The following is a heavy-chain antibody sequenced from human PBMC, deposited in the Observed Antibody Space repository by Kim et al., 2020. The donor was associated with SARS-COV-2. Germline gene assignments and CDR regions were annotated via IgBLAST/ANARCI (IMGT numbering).Heavy chain of an antibody. Sequence: GGSLRLSCAASGFTFSSYAMHWVRQAPGKGLEWVAVISYDGSNKYYADSVKGRFTISRDNSKNTLYLQMNSLRAEDTAVYYCARATVYYDSRSAYWGQGT. D-gene: IGHD3-22*01. CDR2: ISYDGSNK. V-gene: IGHV3-30-3*01. J-gene: IGHJ4*02. CDR3: ARATVYYDSRSAY. CDR1: GFTFSSYA.